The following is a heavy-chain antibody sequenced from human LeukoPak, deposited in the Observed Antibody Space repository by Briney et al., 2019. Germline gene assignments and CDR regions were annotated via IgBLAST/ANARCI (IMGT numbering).Heavy chain of an antibody. CDR2: ISSSSSTI. CDR3: ARDLVEQIFGVVINWFHP. V-gene: IGHV3-48*01. J-gene: IGHJ5*02. D-gene: IGHD3-3*01. CDR1: GFTFSTYG. Sequence: GGSLRLSCAASGFTFSTYGMNWVRQAPGKGLEWVSYISSSSSTIHYADSVKGRFTISGDNAKNSLYPQMNSLRAEAKAVYYCARDLVEQIFGVVINWFHPWGQGTLVTVSS.